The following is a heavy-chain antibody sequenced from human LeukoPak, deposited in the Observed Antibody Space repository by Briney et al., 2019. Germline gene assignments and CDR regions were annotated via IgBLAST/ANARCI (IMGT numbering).Heavy chain of an antibody. CDR1: GGSISSYY. CDR3: ARVIVGGQWLAPYCFDY. Sequence: PSETLSLTCSASGGSISSYYWSWIRQPPGKGLEWIGHIYYSGSTNYNPSLKSRVTISVDTSKNQFSLKLSSVTAADTAVYYCARVIVGGQWLAPYCFDYWGQGTLVTVSS. CDR2: IYYSGST. J-gene: IGHJ4*02. V-gene: IGHV4-59*01. D-gene: IGHD6-19*01.